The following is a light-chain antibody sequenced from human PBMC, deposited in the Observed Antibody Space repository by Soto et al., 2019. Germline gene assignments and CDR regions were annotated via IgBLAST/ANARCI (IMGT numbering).Light chain of an antibody. V-gene: IGKV3-15*01. J-gene: IGKJ1*01. Sequence: EIVMTQSPATLSVSPGERATLSCRASQSVSSNLAWYQQKPGQAPRLLIYGASTRATGIPARFSGSGSGTXXXXXXXXXQSEDFAVYYCQQYNNWPLTFGQGTKVEIK. CDR2: GAS. CDR3: QQYNNWPLT. CDR1: QSVSSN.